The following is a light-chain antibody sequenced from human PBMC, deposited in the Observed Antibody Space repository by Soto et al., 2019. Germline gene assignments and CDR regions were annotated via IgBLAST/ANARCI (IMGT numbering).Light chain of an antibody. CDR2: GVS. CDR1: QSVRSDY. Sequence: EIVLTQSPGTLSLSPGERATLSCRASQSVRSDYFAWYQQKPGQAPRVIIFGVSTRATGIPDRFSGSGSGTDFTLTISRLEPEDFALYYWQQYGNSPLTFGGGTKVDTK. J-gene: IGKJ4*01. CDR3: QQYGNSPLT. V-gene: IGKV3-20*01.